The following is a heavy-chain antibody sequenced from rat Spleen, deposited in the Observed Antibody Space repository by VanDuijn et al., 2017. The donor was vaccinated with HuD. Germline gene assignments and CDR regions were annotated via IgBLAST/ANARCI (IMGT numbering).Heavy chain of an antibody. CDR1: GFTFSDYY. CDR3: TRENTIAAISRVMDA. CDR2: ISPGGST. J-gene: IGHJ4*01. Sequence: EVQLVESGGGLVQPGRSLKLSCAASGFTFSDYYMAWVRQAPKKGLEWVASISPGGSTYYPDSVKGRFTISRDNAKSSLYLQMNSLRSEDTATYYCTRENTIAAISRVMDAWGQGASVTVSS. V-gene: IGHV5-20*01. D-gene: IGHD1-2*01.